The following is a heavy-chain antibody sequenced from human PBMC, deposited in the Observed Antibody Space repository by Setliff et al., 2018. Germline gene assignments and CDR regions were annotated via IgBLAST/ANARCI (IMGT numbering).Heavy chain of an antibody. CDR2: INPSDGST. Sequence: ASVKVSCKASGYAFTTYYMHWVRQAPGQGLEWIGVINPSDGSTTYAQKFQGRVTMTRDTSTSTVYMQLSSLRSEDTAVHYCARGLIVLPGPSGDMGYFDYWGQGTLVTVSS. V-gene: IGHV1-46*01. J-gene: IGHJ4*02. CDR1: GYAFTTYY. CDR3: ARGLIVLPGPSGDMGYFDY. D-gene: IGHD2-8*01.